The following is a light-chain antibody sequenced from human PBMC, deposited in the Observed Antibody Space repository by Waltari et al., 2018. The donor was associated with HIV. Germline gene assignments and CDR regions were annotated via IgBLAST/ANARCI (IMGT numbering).Light chain of an antibody. CDR2: GTS. CDR3: QQYNNWPLT. J-gene: IGKJ4*01. Sequence: EIVMTQSPATLSGSPGEGVTLPCRASQSIIINLAWYQQKPGQAPRLLMFGTSNRATGVPARFSGSGSGTEFSLTISSLQSEDFAVYYCQQYNNWPLTFGGGTKVEIK. CDR1: QSIIIN. V-gene: IGKV3-15*01.